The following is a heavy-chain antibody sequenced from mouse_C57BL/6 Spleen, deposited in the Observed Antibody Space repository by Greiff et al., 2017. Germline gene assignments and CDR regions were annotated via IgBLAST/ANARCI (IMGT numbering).Heavy chain of an antibody. V-gene: IGHV1-80*01. D-gene: IGHD1-1*01. CDR3: ARWEGYYYGSSSYFDY. J-gene: IGHJ2*01. CDR1: GYAFSSYW. Sequence: QVQLQQSGAELVKPGASVKISCKASGYAFSSYWMNWVKQRPGKGLEWIGQIYPGDGDTNYNGKFKGKATLTADKSSSTAYMQLSSLTSEDSAVYFCARWEGYYYGSSSYFDYWGQGTTLTVSS. CDR2: IYPGDGDT.